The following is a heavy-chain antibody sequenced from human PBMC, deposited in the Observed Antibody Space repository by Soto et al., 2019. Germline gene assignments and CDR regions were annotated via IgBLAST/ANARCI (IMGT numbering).Heavy chain of an antibody. J-gene: IGHJ5*02. Sequence: QVQLVQSGAEVKKPGSSVKVSCKASGGTFSSYAISWVRQAPGQGLKWMGGIIPIFGTANYAQKFQGRVTITADESTSTAYMELSSLRSEDTAVYYCARGIAAAGTKTNWFDPWGQGTLVTVSS. CDR2: IIPIFGTA. CDR1: GGTFSSYA. V-gene: IGHV1-69*01. CDR3: ARGIAAAGTKTNWFDP. D-gene: IGHD6-13*01.